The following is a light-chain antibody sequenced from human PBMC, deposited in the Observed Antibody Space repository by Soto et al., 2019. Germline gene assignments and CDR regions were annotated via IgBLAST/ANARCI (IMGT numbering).Light chain of an antibody. Sequence: EIVLTQSPGTLSLSPGERATLSCRASQSVSSRYLAWYPQKPRQAPRLLIYGVSSRATGVPISFSGSGSGTDFTLTISRLEREDFAVYYCQQYGSSPLFTFGPGTKVDI. CDR2: GVS. J-gene: IGKJ3*01. CDR3: QQYGSSPLFT. CDR1: QSVSSRY. V-gene: IGKV3-20*01.